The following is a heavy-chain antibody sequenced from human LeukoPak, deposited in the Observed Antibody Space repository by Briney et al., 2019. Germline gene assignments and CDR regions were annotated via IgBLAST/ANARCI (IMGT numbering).Heavy chain of an antibody. CDR3: ARDPYYYDSRGEWYFDY. V-gene: IGHV4-38-2*02. CDR1: DDSITMYY. Sequence: SETLSLTCTASDDSITMYYWTWIRQPPGKGLEWIGSIYHSGSTYYNPSLKSRVTISVDTSKNQFSLKLSSVTAADTAVYYCARDPYYYDSRGEWYFDYWGQGTLVTVSS. J-gene: IGHJ4*02. D-gene: IGHD3-22*01. CDR2: IYHSGST.